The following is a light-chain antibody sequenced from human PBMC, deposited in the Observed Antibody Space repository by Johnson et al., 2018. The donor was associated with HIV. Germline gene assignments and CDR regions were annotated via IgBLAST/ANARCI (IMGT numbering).Light chain of an antibody. CDR2: DKN. V-gene: IGLV1-51*01. CDR3: GTWDSSLSTYV. Sequence: QSVLTQPPSVSAAPGQKVTISCSGSSSNIGNNYVSWYQQLPGTAPKLLIYDKNKRPSGIPDRFSASKSGTSATLGITGLQTGDGADYYCGTWDSSLSTYVFGTGTKVTVL. J-gene: IGLJ1*01. CDR1: SSNIGNNY.